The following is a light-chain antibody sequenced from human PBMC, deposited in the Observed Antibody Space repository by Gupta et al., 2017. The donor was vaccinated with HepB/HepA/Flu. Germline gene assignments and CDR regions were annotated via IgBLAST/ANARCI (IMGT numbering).Light chain of an antibody. J-gene: IGLJ2*01. CDR1: SSDVGNFNY. CDR3: SLYTSSIPVA. CDR2: DLS. V-gene: IGLV2-14*03. Sequence: QSALTQPASVSGSPGQSITISCTSTSSDVGNFNYVSWYQQHPGKAPKLIIYDLSNRPSGVSNRCSGSKSGNTASLTISGLQAEDEAHYYCSLYTSSIPVAFGGGTNLTVL.